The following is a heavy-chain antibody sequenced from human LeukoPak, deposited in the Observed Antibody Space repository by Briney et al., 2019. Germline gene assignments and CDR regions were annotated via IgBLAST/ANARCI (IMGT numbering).Heavy chain of an antibody. Sequence: ASVNVSFKTSGYTFTSYHIHWVRQAPGQGLEWMGIINPSSGATDYAQKFQGRVTMTRDTSTSTVYMELSSQRSEDTAVYYCARATNFYYYYGMDVWGQGTTVTVSS. V-gene: IGHV1-46*01. J-gene: IGHJ6*02. CDR2: INPSSGAT. CDR3: ARATNFYYYYGMDV. CDR1: GYTFTSYH. D-gene: IGHD1-26*01.